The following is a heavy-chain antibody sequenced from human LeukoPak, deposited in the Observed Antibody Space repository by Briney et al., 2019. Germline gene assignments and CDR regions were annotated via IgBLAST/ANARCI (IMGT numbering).Heavy chain of an antibody. CDR2: ISSSGRSI. V-gene: IGHV3-48*03. CDR1: GFTFNIYE. Sequence: QPGGSLILSCAASGFTFNIYEMNWVRQAPGKGPEWISYISSSGRSIYYADSVKGRFTISRDNAKNSVYLQMNSLRVEDTAIYYCAKEDIAGNGFPFDSWGQGTLVTVSS. J-gene: IGHJ4*02. CDR3: AKEDIAGNGFPFDS. D-gene: IGHD5-12*01.